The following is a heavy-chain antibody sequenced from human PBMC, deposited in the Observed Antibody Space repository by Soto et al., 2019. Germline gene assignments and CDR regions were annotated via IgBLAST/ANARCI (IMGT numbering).Heavy chain of an antibody. CDR1: GYTFTSYD. CDR3: ARDTGRDIVAPDP. V-gene: IGHV1-8*01. J-gene: IGHJ5*02. D-gene: IGHD5-12*01. Sequence: ASVKVSCKASGYTFTSYDINWVRQATGQGLEWMGWMNANSGNTGYAQKFQGRVTMTRDTSTSTASMELRSLRSDDTAVYYCARDTGRDIVAPDPWGQGTLVTVSS. CDR2: MNANSGNT.